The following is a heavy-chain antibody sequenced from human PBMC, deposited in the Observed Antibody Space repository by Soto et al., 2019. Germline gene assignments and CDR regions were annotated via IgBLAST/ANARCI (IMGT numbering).Heavy chain of an antibody. CDR1: GGSISSYY. CDR2: IYYSGST. Sequence: PSETLSLTCTVSGGSISSYYWSWIRQPPGKGLEWIGYIYYSGSTNYSPSLKSRVTISVDTSKNQFSLKLSSVTAADTAVYYCARLLRHKTYYYGSGSYSYGGMDVWGQGTRVTVSS. V-gene: IGHV4-59*01. CDR3: ARLLRHKTYYYGSGSYSYGGMDV. J-gene: IGHJ6*02. D-gene: IGHD3-10*01.